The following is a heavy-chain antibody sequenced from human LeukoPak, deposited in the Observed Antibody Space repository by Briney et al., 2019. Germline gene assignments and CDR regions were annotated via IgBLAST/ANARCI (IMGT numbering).Heavy chain of an antibody. V-gene: IGHV3-43*02. CDR3: AKDQWQAPEFGSTYDY. J-gene: IGHJ4*02. Sequence: GGSLRLSCAASGFTFDDYAMHWVRQAPGKGLEWVSLISGDGGSTYYADSVKGRFTISRDNSKNSLYLQMNSLRTEDTALYYCAKDQWQAPEFGSTYDYWGQGTLVTVSS. CDR1: GFTFDDYA. D-gene: IGHD6-19*01. CDR2: ISGDGGST.